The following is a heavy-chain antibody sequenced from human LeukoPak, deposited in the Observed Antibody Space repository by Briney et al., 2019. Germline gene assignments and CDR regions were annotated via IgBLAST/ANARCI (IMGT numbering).Heavy chain of an antibody. J-gene: IGHJ4*02. Sequence: GGSLRLSCAASGFTFSSYAMSWVRQAPGKGLEWVSAISGSGGSTYYADSVKGRFTISRDNSKNTLYLQMSSLRAEDTAVYYCAKGYSGYSYGYYFDYWGQGTLVTVSS. V-gene: IGHV3-23*01. CDR2: ISGSGGST. D-gene: IGHD5-18*01. CDR1: GFTFSSYA. CDR3: AKGYSGYSYGYYFDY.